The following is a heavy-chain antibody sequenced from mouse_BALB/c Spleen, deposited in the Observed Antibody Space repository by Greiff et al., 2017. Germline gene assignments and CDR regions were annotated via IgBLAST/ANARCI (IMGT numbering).Heavy chain of an antibody. CDR1: GFTFPDYY. CDR3: AREVRRVDAMDY. V-gene: IGHV7-3*02. D-gene: IGHD2-14*01. Sequence: EVKLMESGGGLVQPGGSLRLSCATSGFTFPDYYMSWVRQPPGKALEWLGFIRNKANGYTTEYSASVKGRFTISRDNSQSILYLQMNTLRAEDSATYYCAREVRRVDAMDYWGQGTSVTVSS. J-gene: IGHJ4*01. CDR2: IRNKANGYTT.